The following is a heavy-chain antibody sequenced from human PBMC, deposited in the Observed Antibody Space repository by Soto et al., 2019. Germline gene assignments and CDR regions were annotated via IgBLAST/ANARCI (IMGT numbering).Heavy chain of an antibody. D-gene: IGHD6-19*01. V-gene: IGHV3-72*01. Sequence: EVQLVESGGGLVQPAGSLRLSCAASGFTFSDHYMDWVRQAPGKGLEWVGRIKNKANSYTTEYAAPAKGRLTISRDDSKNSVFLQMNRLTTDDTAAYYCTRVRLVSSRSSDYWGPGILVTVSS. CDR1: GFTFSDHY. J-gene: IGHJ4*02. CDR2: IKNKANSYTT. CDR3: TRVRLVSSRSSDY.